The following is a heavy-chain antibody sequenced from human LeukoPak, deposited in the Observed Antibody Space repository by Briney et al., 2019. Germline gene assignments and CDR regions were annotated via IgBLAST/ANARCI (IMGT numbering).Heavy chain of an antibody. D-gene: IGHD5-24*01. Sequence: PGGSLRLSCVLSGLTFSDAWMSWVRQAPGKGLEWVGRIRNDRITDYAAPVQGRFSISRDNSKNTFYLQMNSLRTEDTGMYFCTWMAKIFTVDYWGQGTLVTVSS. CDR3: TWMAKIFTVDY. CDR1: GLTFSDAW. V-gene: IGHV3-15*01. J-gene: IGHJ4*02. CDR2: IRNDRIT.